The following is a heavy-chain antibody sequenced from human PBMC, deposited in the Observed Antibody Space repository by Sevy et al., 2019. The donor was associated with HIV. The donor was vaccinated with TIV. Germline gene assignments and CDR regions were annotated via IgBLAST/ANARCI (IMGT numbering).Heavy chain of an antibody. CDR1: GYSISSGYY. J-gene: IGHJ4*02. CDR3: ARLRDILVIPAGGYFDY. CDR2: IYESGRT. V-gene: IGHV4-38-2*01. Sequence: SETLSLTCAVSGYSISSGYYWGWIRQSPGKGLEWIGSIYESGRTFNNPSLESRVTMSVDTAKNQFSLKLNSMTAADTAVYYCARLRDILVIPAGGYFDYWGQGTLVTVSS. D-gene: IGHD2-2*01.